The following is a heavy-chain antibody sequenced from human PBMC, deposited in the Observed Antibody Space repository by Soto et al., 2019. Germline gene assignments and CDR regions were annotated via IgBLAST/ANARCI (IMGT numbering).Heavy chain of an antibody. J-gene: IGHJ4*02. CDR3: AREIVVGGYFDY. CDR1: GFFFSGYE. Sequence: DVQLVESGGGLVQPGGSLRLSCVASGFFFSGYEMNWVRQAPGKGLEWISYISTTDIIYQADSVKGRFTISRDNAKNSLYLQMNSLTAEDTAVYYCAREIVVGGYFDYWGQGTVVTVSS. CDR2: ISTTDII. D-gene: IGHD2-21*01. V-gene: IGHV3-48*03.